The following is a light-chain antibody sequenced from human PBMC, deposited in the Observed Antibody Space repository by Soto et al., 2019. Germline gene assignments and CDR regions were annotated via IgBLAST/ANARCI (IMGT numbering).Light chain of an antibody. CDR1: SSDVGNYKY. J-gene: IGLJ3*02. CDR2: EVS. CDR3: SSYAGSNIWV. V-gene: IGLV2-8*01. Sequence: QSALTQSPSASGSPGQSVTISCTGTSSDVGNYKYVSWYQQHPGKAPKLMIYEVSKRPSGVPDRFSGSKSGNTASLTVSGIQVEDEADYYCSSYAGSNIWVFGGGIKLTVL.